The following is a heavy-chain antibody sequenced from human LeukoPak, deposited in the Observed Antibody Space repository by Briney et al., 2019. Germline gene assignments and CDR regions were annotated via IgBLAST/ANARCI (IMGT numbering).Heavy chain of an antibody. V-gene: IGHV3-21*01. Sequence: GGSLRLSCAASGFTFSSYSMNWVRQAPGKGLEWVSSISSSSSYIYYADSVKGRFSISRDNAKNSLHLQMNSLRVEDTAVYYCARDAYRIAAPCYYYYYMDVWGKGTTVTVSS. CDR2: ISSSSSYI. CDR1: GFTFSSYS. J-gene: IGHJ6*03. D-gene: IGHD6-25*01. CDR3: ARDAYRIAAPCYYYYYMDV.